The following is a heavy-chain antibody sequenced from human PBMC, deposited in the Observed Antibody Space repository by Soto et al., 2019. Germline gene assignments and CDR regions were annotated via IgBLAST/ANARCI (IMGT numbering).Heavy chain of an antibody. J-gene: IGHJ5*02. D-gene: IGHD3-10*01. V-gene: IGHV4-34*01. CDR3: ARGRYYYGSGSYPNWFDP. CDR1: GGSFSGYY. Sequence: PSETLSLTCAVYGGSFSGYYWSWIRQPPGKGLEWIGEINHSGSTNYNPSLKSRVTISVDTSKNQFSLKLSSVTAADTAVYYCARGRYYYGSGSYPNWFDPWGQGNLVTVSS. CDR2: INHSGST.